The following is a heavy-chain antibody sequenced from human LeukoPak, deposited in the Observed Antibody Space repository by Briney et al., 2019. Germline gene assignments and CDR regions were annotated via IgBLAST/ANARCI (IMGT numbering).Heavy chain of an antibody. J-gene: IGHJ6*02. CDR2: IYTSGST. CDR3: ARDSYSSDCSGGSCYSYYYYGMDV. D-gene: IGHD2-15*01. V-gene: IGHV4-4*07. Sequence: SETLSLTCTVSGGSISSYYWSWIRQPAGKGLEWIGRIYTSGSTNYNPSLKSRVTMPVDTSKNQFSLKLSSVTAADTAVYYCARDSYSSDCSGGSCYSYYYYGMDVWGQGTTVTVSS. CDR1: GGSISSYY.